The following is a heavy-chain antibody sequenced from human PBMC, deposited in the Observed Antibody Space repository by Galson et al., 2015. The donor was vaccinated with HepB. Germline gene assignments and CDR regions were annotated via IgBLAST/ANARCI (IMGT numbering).Heavy chain of an antibody. CDR3: ARLIPRHLSPTPYALDS. V-gene: IGHV1-2*02. Sequence: SVKVSCKASGFTFVDQYIHWVRQAPGQGLDWMGWINPNTGVTNYAQDSQGRVTMTRDTTVSTAYMELTRLTSDDTAVYFCARLIPRHLSPTPYALDSWGQGTLVTVSS. J-gene: IGHJ4*02. CDR2: INPNTGVT. D-gene: IGHD2-15*01. CDR1: GFTFVDQY.